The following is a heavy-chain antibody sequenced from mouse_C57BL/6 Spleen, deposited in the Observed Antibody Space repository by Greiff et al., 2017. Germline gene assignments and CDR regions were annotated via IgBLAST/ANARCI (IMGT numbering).Heavy chain of an antibody. Sequence: EVKVEESGGGLVKPGGSLKLSCAASGFTFSSYAMSWVRQTPEKRLEWVATISDGGSYTYYPDNVKGRFTISRDNAKNNLYLQMSHLKSEDTAMYYCARDVIYYGPFDYWGQGTTLTVSS. CDR3: ARDVIYYGPFDY. V-gene: IGHV5-4*01. CDR2: ISDGGSYT. D-gene: IGHD2-1*01. J-gene: IGHJ2*01. CDR1: GFTFSSYA.